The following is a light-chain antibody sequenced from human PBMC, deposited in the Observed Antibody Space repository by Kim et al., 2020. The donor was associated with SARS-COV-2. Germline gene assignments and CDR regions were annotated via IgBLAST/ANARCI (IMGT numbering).Light chain of an antibody. Sequence: GPAITITCSGTSSDISAYDHVSWKQQPPGTAPKLIIYEVSNRPSGISSRFSAAKSGSTASLTISGLQAEDEGDYYCSTYTTSETWVFGTGTQLTVL. CDR1: SSDISAYDH. CDR2: EVS. V-gene: IGLV2-14*01. CDR3: STYTTSETWV. J-gene: IGLJ3*02.